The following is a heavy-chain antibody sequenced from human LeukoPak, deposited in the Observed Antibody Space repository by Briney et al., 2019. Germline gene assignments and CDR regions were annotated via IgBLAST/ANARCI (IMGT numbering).Heavy chain of an antibody. J-gene: IGHJ3*02. CDR2: IKSDGSST. CDR3: ARIGAATYAFDI. CDR1: GFTFSNYW. V-gene: IGHV3-74*01. D-gene: IGHD1-26*01. Sequence: GGSLRLSCAASGFTFSNYWMHWVRQAPGKGLVWVSRIKSDGSSTSYADSVRGIFTISRDNAKNPLYLQMNSLRAEDTAVYYCARIGAATYAFDIWGQGTMVTVSS.